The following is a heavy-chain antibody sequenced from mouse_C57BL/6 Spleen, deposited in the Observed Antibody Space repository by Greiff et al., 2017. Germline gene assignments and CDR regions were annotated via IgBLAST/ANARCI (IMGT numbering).Heavy chain of an antibody. J-gene: IGHJ1*03. CDR3: ARPPTGTGYFDV. V-gene: IGHV5-6*02. CDR1: GFTFSSYG. D-gene: IGHD4-1*02. CDR2: ISSGGSYT. Sequence: EVMLVESGGDLVKPGGSLKLSCAASGFTFSSYGMSWVRQTPDKRLEWVATISSGGSYTYYPDSVKGRFTISRDNAKNTLYLQMSSLKSEDTAMYYCARPPTGTGYFDVWGTGTTVTVSS.